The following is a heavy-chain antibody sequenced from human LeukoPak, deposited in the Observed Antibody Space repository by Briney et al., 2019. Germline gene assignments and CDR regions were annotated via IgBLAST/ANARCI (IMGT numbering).Heavy chain of an antibody. CDR1: GFTFNAYY. J-gene: IGHJ3*02. D-gene: IGHD1-14*01. V-gene: IGHV1-2*02. CDR3: ANLEPVPGGGAFDI. Sequence: ASVKVSCKASGFTFNAYYMHWVRQAPGQRLEWMGWINPNSGGTNYAQKFQGRVTMTRDTSISTAYMELSRLRSDDTAVYYCANLEPVPGGGAFDIWGQGTMVTVSS. CDR2: INPNSGGT.